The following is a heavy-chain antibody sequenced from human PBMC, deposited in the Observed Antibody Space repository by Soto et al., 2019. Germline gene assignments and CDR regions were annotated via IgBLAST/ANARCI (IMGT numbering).Heavy chain of an antibody. J-gene: IGHJ6*02. CDR3: ARAFRDYGGNGPYYYYYGMDV. CDR1: GYTFTSYG. CDR2: ISAYNGNT. Sequence: ASVKVSCKASGYTFTSYGISWVRQAPGQGLEGMGWISAYNGNTNYAQKLQGRVTMTTDTSTSTAYMELRSLRSDDTAVYYCARAFRDYGGNGPYYYYYGMDVWGQGTTVTVSS. V-gene: IGHV1-18*04. D-gene: IGHD4-17*01.